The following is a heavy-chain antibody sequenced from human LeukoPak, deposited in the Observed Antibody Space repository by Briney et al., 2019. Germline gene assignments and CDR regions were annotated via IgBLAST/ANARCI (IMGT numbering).Heavy chain of an antibody. J-gene: IGHJ5*02. CDR1: GFTFSSYG. CDR3: AKEAGGGPLYSPWNWFDP. D-gene: IGHD3-16*01. Sequence: PGGSLRLSCAASGFTFSSYGMHWVRQAPGKGLEWVAFIRYDGSNKYYADSVKGRFTISRDNSKNTLYLQMNSLRAEDTAVYYCAKEAGGGPLYSPWNWFDPWGQGTLVTVSS. V-gene: IGHV3-30*02. CDR2: IRYDGSNK.